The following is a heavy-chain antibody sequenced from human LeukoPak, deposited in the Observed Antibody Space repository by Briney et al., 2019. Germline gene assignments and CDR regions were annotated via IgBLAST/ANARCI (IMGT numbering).Heavy chain of an antibody. CDR3: STETAGNY. V-gene: IGHV1-24*01. Sequence: ASVKASCKAFGHTLKDLSIHWVRQAPGQGLEWLGGFDPEDDERMYAPKFQGRVTVTEDNSIDTAYMELTSLSSDDTGVYYCSTETAGNYWGQGTLVTVSS. CDR2: FDPEDDER. J-gene: IGHJ4*02. CDR1: GHTLKDLS.